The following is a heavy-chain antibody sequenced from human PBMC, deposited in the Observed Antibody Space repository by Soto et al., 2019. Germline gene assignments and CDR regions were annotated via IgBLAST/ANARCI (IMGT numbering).Heavy chain of an antibody. V-gene: IGHV3-23*01. D-gene: IGHD3-10*01. CDR2: FRSGGDDETT. J-gene: IGHJ4*02. Sequence: EVQLLESGGGLVQPGGSLRLSCAASGFTFSSYSMSWVRQAPGKGLEWVSGFRSGGDDETTYYADAVRGRFTISRDNSKNTLFLQMNSLRAEDTAIYYCAKKVNSGSGSQVFDYWGQGTLVTVSS. CDR3: AKKVNSGSGSQVFDY. CDR1: GFTFSSYS.